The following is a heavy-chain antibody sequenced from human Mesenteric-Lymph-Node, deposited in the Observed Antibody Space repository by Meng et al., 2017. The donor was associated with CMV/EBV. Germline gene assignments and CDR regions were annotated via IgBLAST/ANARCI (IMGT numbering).Heavy chain of an antibody. CDR3: AREHPQLLGGRWFDP. CDR1: GGSISSYY. V-gene: IGHV4-59*01. CDR2: IYYSGST. Sequence: SETLSLTCTVSGGSISSYYWSWIRQPPGKGLEWIGYIYYSGSTNYNPSLKSRVTISVDTSKNQFSLKLSSVTAADTAVYYCAREHPQLLGGRWFDPWGQGTLVTVSS. D-gene: IGHD2-2*01. J-gene: IGHJ5*02.